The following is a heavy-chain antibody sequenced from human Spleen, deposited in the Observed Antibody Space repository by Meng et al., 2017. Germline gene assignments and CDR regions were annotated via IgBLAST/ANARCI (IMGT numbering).Heavy chain of an antibody. CDR1: GFTFSSYW. J-gene: IGHJ4*02. V-gene: IGHV3-7*01. CDR3: ARVNIRRIVGATRY. CDR2: IKQDGSEK. Sequence: GESLKISCAASGFTFSSYWMSWVRQAPGKGLEWVANIKQDGSEKYHVDSVKGRFTISRDNAKNSLYLQMNSLRAEDTAVYYCARVNIRRIVGATRYWGQGTLVTVSS. D-gene: IGHD1-26*01.